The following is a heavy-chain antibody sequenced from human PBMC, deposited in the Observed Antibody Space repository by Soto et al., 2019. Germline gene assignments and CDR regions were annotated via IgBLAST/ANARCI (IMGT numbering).Heavy chain of an antibody. Sequence: ASVKVSCKASGYTFTNYGISWVRQAPGQGLEWMGWIDTYNGNTNSAPKLQGRVSMTTDTSTNTAFMELRSLRSDDTAVYYCARHFLRTTSQALDGFDIWGQGTMVTVSS. CDR3: ARHFLRTTSQALDGFDI. D-gene: IGHD1-7*01. CDR2: IDTYNGNT. V-gene: IGHV1-18*01. J-gene: IGHJ3*02. CDR1: GYTFTNYG.